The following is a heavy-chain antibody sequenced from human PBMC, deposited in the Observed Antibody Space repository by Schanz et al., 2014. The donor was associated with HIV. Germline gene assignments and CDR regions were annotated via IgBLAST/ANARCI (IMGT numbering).Heavy chain of an antibody. D-gene: IGHD1-26*01. J-gene: IGHJ2*01. V-gene: IGHV1-69*01. Sequence: QVQLVQSGAEVKKPGSSVMVSCKTSGGTFTNYAISWVRQAPGQGLQWMGGIIPFFGTANYAQTLQGRLTITADESTGTAYMDLTSLRYKDTALYYSAASMYNGSYGTHYYFDLWGRGTLVTVSS. CDR3: AASMYNGSYGTHYYFDL. CDR1: GGTFTNYA. CDR2: IIPFFGTA.